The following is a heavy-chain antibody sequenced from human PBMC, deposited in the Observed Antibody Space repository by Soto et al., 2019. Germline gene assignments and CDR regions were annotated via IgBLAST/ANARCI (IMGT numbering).Heavy chain of an antibody. Sequence: ASVKVSCKASGYTFTGYGISWVRQAPGQGLEWMGWISAYNGNTNYAQKLQGRVTMTTDTSTSTAYMELRSLRSDDTAVYYCARDRVDFWSGYPTIYYYGMDVWGQGTTVTVSS. CDR2: ISAYNGNT. CDR1: GYTFTGYG. CDR3: ARDRVDFWSGYPTIYYYGMDV. V-gene: IGHV1-18*04. J-gene: IGHJ6*02. D-gene: IGHD3-3*01.